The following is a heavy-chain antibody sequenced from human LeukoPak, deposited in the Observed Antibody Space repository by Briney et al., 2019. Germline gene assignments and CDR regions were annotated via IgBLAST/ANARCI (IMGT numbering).Heavy chain of an antibody. CDR1: GYTFSSYH. CDR2: INPSFNPGVDVT. V-gene: IGHV1-46*01. J-gene: IGHJ4*02. D-gene: IGHD1-26*01. Sequence: ASVKVSCKASGYTFSSYHIHWVRQAPGQGLEWMGKINPSFNPGVDVTSYAQKFQGRVTMTRDISTNTVYMELSSLTSEDTAVYYCARAWESIAGYYFDYWGQGTLVTVSS. CDR3: ARAWESIAGYYFDY.